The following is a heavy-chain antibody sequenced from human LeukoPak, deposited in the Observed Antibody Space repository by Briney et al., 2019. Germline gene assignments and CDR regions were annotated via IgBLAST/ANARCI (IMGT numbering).Heavy chain of an antibody. CDR1: GDNFNNYW. D-gene: IGHD6-13*01. CDR3: ARRRSYTSSLIDY. V-gene: IGHV5-51*01. CDR2: IYLDDSET. J-gene: IGHJ4*02. Sequence: GESLKISCKGGGDNFNNYWIVWVRQMPGKGLEWMGVIYLDDSETKYSPSFQGQATISADKSISTAYLQWSSLEASDTAMYYCARRRSYTSSLIDYWGQGTLVTVSS.